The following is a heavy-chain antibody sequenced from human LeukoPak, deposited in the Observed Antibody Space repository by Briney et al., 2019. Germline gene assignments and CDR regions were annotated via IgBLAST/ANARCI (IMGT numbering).Heavy chain of an antibody. D-gene: IGHD6-19*01. Sequence: PGGSLRLSCAASGFTFSLYWMSWVRQAPGKGLEWVANIKRDGSEKYYVDSVKGRFTISRDNAKNSLYLQMNSLRAEDTAVYYCGLGGWLDYWGQGTLVTVSS. CDR1: GFTFSLYW. CDR2: IKRDGSEK. J-gene: IGHJ4*02. V-gene: IGHV3-7*03. CDR3: GLGGWLDY.